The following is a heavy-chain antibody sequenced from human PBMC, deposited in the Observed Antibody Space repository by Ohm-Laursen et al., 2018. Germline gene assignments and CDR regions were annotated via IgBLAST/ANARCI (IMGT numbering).Heavy chain of an antibody. CDR1: GFSFHNYA. D-gene: IGHD3-16*01. CDR3: ARDDYWDVGGPGVGAFDI. Sequence: SLRLSCAASGFSFHNYAMSWVRQAPGKGLEWVSSISSSSSYIYYADSVKGRFTISRDNAKNSLYLQMNSLRAEDTAVYYCARDDYWDVGGPGVGAFDIWGQGTMVTVSS. CDR2: ISSSSSYI. J-gene: IGHJ3*02. V-gene: IGHV3-21*01.